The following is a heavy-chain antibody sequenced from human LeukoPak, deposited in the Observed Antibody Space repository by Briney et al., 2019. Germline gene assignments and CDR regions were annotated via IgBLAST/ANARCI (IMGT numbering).Heavy chain of an antibody. J-gene: IGHJ4*02. Sequence: SETLSLTCTVSGGSISSYYWSWIRQPPGKGLEWIGYIYYSGSTNYNPSLKSRATISVDTSKNQFSLKLSSVTAADTAVYYCARQRFGESAFDYWGQGTLVTVSS. CDR1: GGSISSYY. V-gene: IGHV4-59*08. CDR3: ARQRFGESAFDY. D-gene: IGHD3-10*01. CDR2: IYYSGST.